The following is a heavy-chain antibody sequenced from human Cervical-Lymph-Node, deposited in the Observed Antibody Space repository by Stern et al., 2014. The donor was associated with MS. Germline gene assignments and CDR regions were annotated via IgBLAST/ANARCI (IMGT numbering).Heavy chain of an antibody. CDR2: IIPIFGTA. J-gene: IGHJ6*02. Sequence: QVQLGQSGAEVKKPGSSVKVSCKASGGTFSSYAISWVRQAPGQGLEWMGGIIPIFGTANYAQKFQGRVTITADKSTSTAYMELSSLRSEDTAVYYCARDRGYSYGFYYGMDVWGQGTTVTVSS. D-gene: IGHD5-18*01. V-gene: IGHV1-69*06. CDR1: GGTFSSYA. CDR3: ARDRGYSYGFYYGMDV.